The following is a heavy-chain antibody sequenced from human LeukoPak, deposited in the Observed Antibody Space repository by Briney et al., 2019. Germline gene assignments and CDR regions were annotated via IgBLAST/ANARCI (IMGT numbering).Heavy chain of an antibody. V-gene: IGHV1-18*01. Sequence: ASVKVSCKTSGYIFTDYAIVWVRQAPGQGLKWIGWVGTYDGKTNYAQEVHDRVTMTTDTSASTAYVELRSLTSDDTAFYYCAKLMDNNYDGSAFDHWGQGTLVTVSS. CDR3: AKLMDNNYDGSAFDH. CDR1: GYIFTDYA. CDR2: VGTYDGKT. J-gene: IGHJ4*02. D-gene: IGHD3-22*01.